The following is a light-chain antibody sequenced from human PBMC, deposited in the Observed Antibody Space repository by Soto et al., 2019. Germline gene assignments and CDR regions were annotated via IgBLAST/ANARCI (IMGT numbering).Light chain of an antibody. J-gene: IGLJ3*02. CDR2: EVS. Sequence: QSALTQPPSASGSPGQSVTISCTGTSSDVGAYKYVSWYQQYPGKAPKLMIYEVSKRPSGVPDRFSGSKSGNTASLTVSGXXXXXXXDYYCTSYVGSDIWVFGGGTKLTV. CDR3: TSYVGSDIWV. CDR1: SSDVGAYKY. V-gene: IGLV2-8*01.